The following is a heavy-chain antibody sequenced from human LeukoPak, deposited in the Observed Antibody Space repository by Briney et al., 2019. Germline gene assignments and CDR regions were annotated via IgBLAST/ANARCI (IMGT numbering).Heavy chain of an antibody. J-gene: IGHJ4*02. D-gene: IGHD6-19*01. CDR2: IYNSGST. CDR3: ASGSSGWVAY. CDR1: GGSISSYY. Sequence: SETLSLTCSVSGGSISSYYWGWTRQPPGKGLEWIGNIYNSGSTNYNPSLKSRVTISVDTSKNQFSLKLSSVTAADTAVYYCASGSSGWVAYWGQGTLVTVSS. V-gene: IGHV4-59*01.